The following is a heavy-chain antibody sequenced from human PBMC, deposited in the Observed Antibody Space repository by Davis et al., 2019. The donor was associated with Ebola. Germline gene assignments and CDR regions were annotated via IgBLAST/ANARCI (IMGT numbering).Heavy chain of an antibody. J-gene: IGHJ6*03. Sequence: ASVKVSCKASGYTFTSYYMHWVRQAPGQGLEWMGIINPSGGSTSYAQKFQGRVTMTRDTSTSTVYMELSSLRSEDTAVYYCARDLRRLSRPDYNYDFWSGHYYYYMDVWGQRTTVTVSS. V-gene: IGHV1-46*01. D-gene: IGHD3-3*01. CDR1: GYTFTSYY. CDR2: INPSGGST. CDR3: ARDLRRLSRPDYNYDFWSGHYYYYMDV.